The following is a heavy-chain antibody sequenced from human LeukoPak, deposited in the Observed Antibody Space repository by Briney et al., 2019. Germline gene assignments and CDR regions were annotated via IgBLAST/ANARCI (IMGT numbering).Heavy chain of an antibody. CDR3: ARASPIPLRYFDWSRDAFDI. D-gene: IGHD3-9*01. V-gene: IGHV1-2*02. Sequence: GASVKVSCKASGYTFTGYYMHWVRQAPGQGLEWMGWINPNSGGTNYAQKFQGRVTMTRDTSISTAYMELSRLRSDDTAVYYCARASPIPLRYFDWSRDAFDIWGQGTMVTVSS. CDR2: INPNSGGT. CDR1: GYTFTGYY. J-gene: IGHJ3*02.